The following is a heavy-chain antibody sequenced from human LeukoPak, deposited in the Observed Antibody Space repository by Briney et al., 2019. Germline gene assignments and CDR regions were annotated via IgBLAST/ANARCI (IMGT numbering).Heavy chain of an antibody. D-gene: IGHD1-1*01. Sequence: SETLSLTCTVSGGSISSYYWSWIRQPPGKGLEWIGYIYYSGSTNHNPSLKSRVTISVDTSKNQCSLKLSSVTAADTAVYYCARVNWNDGGGAFDIWGQGTMVTVSS. CDR2: IYYSGST. CDR3: ARVNWNDGGGAFDI. J-gene: IGHJ3*02. V-gene: IGHV4-59*01. CDR1: GGSISSYY.